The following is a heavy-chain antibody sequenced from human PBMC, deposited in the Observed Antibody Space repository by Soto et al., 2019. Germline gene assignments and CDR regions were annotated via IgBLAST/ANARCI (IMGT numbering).Heavy chain of an antibody. CDR3: AREDSITIPAVLEF. CDR1: GFTFNNYG. V-gene: IGHV3-21*01. J-gene: IGHJ4*01. D-gene: IGHD2-2*01. CDR2: VSKSDYT. Sequence: WGSLRLSCVVSGFTFNNYGINWVRQAPGKGLEWVSTVSKSDYTYYSDSVKGRFTISRENAKNSVSLQMNTLRAEDTAVYYCAREDSITIPAVLEFWGHGNMVNVSA.